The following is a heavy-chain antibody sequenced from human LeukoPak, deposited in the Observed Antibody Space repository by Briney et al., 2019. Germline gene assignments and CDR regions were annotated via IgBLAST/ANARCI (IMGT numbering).Heavy chain of an antibody. V-gene: IGHV3-66*04. CDR1: GFTHRKDY. Sequence: SGGSLRLSCAVSGFTHRKDYMSWVRQAPGKGLEWVSIIYSGGSTYYADSVKGRFTISRDNSKNTLYLQKNSLRAEDTAVYYCVRRGCGDCSLLYLGGRGTLVTVSS. CDR3: VRRGCGDCSLLYL. CDR2: IYSGGST. D-gene: IGHD2-21*02. J-gene: IGHJ1*01.